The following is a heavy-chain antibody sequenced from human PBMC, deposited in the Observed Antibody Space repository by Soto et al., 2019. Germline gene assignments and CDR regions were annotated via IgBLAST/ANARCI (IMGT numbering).Heavy chain of an antibody. Sequence: SETLSLTCAFSGGSISSGGYSLSWIRQPPGKGLEWIGYIYHSGSTYYNPSLKSRVTISVDRSKNQFSLKLTSVTAADTAVYFCSRGRDPHKGGRTWGQGTLVTVSS. CDR1: GGSISSGGYS. J-gene: IGHJ5*02. CDR3: SRGRDPHKGGRT. D-gene: IGHD3-16*01. V-gene: IGHV4-30-2*01. CDR2: IYHSGST.